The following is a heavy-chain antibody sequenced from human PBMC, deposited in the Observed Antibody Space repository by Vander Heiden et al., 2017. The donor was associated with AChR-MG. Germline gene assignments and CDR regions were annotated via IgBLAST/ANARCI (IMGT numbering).Heavy chain of an antibody. CDR1: GGTFSSSA. CDR2: IIPIVGTA. Sequence: QVQLVQSGAEVKKPGSSVKVACKASGGTFSSSAISWVRQAPGQGLEWMGGIIPIVGTANYAQKFQGRVTITADKSTSTAYMELSSLRSEDTAVYYCVRREEARGYDFSYWFDPWGQGTLVTVSS. D-gene: IGHD3-3*01. CDR3: VRREEARGYDFSYWFDP. J-gene: IGHJ5*02. V-gene: IGHV1-69*06.